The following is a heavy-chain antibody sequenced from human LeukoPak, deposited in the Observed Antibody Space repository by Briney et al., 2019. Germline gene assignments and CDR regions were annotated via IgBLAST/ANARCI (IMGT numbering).Heavy chain of an antibody. CDR1: GYTFTGYY. CDR3: VRDSPLRF. D-gene: IGHD3-16*01. Sequence: ASVKVSCKASGYTFTGYYLHWVRQAPGQGLEWMGWIIPNSGATRYAQKFQDRVNMTRDTSISTAYMEMSRLTSDDTALYYCVRDSPLRFWGRGTLVTVSS. CDR2: IIPNSGAT. V-gene: IGHV1-2*02. J-gene: IGHJ2*01.